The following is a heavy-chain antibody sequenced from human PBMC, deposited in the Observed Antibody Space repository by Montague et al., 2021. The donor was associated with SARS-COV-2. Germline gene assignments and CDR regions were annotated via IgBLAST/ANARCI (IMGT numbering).Heavy chain of an antibody. J-gene: IGHJ3*02. CDR3: ARVKWELSVGNVFDI. Sequence: SETLSLTCTVSGGSISSSSYYRAWIRQPPGKGLEWIGSIYHSGSTFYNPSLKSRVSMSVDTSKNQFSLKLSPVTAADTAMYYCARVKWELSVGNVFDIWGQGTMVTVSS. CDR2: IYHSGST. V-gene: IGHV4-39*01. D-gene: IGHD1-26*01. CDR1: GGSISSSSYY.